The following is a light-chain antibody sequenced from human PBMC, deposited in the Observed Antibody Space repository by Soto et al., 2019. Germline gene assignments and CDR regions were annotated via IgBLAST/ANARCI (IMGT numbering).Light chain of an antibody. J-gene: IGKJ1*01. Sequence: DIQMTQSPSTLSASLVDRVTITCRASQSIAWWLAWYQQKPGKAPKLLIYKASILESGVASRFSGSGSGTEFTLTINSLQPDDIATYYCQQYSSPWTFGQGTKVEIK. CDR1: QSIAWW. CDR3: QQYSSPWT. V-gene: IGKV1-5*03. CDR2: KAS.